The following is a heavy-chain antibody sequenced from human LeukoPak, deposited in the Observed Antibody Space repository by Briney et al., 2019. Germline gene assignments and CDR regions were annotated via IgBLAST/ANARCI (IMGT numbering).Heavy chain of an antibody. Sequence: ASVKVSCKTSGYSKNFYGITWVRQVAGQGLEWMGWISAQHGQTEYAPNSQDRPTMTTDTYTNTAYMELRSLRSDDTAVYYCARDDSSGYYYGSYFDYWGQGTLVTVSS. CDR2: ISAQHGQT. D-gene: IGHD3-22*01. J-gene: IGHJ4*02. CDR1: GYSKNFYG. V-gene: IGHV1-18*01. CDR3: ARDDSSGYYYGSYFDY.